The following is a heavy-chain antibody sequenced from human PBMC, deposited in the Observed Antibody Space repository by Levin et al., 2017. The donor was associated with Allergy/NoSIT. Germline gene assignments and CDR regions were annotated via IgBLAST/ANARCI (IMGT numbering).Heavy chain of an antibody. V-gene: IGHV4-34*01. Sequence: SETLSLTCAVYGGSFSGYYWSWIRQPPGKGLEWIGEINHSGSTNYNPSLKSRVTISVDTSKNQFSLKLSSVTAADTAVYYCARRPNYYDSSGSYYFDYWGQGTLVTVSS. CDR3: ARRPNYYDSSGSYYFDY. J-gene: IGHJ4*02. CDR2: INHSGST. D-gene: IGHD3-22*01. CDR1: GGSFSGYY.